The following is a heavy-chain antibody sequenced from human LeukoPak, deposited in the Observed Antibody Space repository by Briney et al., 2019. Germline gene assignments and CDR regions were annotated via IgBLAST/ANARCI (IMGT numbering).Heavy chain of an antibody. CDR1: GFTFSNYA. D-gene: IGHD1-26*01. Sequence: GGSLRLSCAASGFTFSNYAMSWVRQAPGKGLEWVSAISGSGGSTYYADSVKGRFTISRDNSKNTLYLQMNSLRAEDTAVYYCAKVRELLSQSFDYWGQGTLVTVSS. CDR3: AKVRELLSQSFDY. J-gene: IGHJ4*02. CDR2: ISGSGGST. V-gene: IGHV3-23*01.